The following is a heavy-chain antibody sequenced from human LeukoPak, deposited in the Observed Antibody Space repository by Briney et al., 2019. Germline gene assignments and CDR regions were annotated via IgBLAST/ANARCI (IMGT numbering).Heavy chain of an antibody. Sequence: ASVKVSCKASGGTFSSYAISWVRQAPGQGLEWMGGIIPIFGTANYAQKFQGRVTITADESTSTAYMELSSLRSEDTAVYYCARDLSSPEGNWFDPWGQGTLVTVSS. CDR1: GGTFSSYA. CDR2: IIPIFGTA. V-gene: IGHV1-69*01. J-gene: IGHJ5*02. CDR3: ARDLSSPEGNWFDP. D-gene: IGHD6-6*01.